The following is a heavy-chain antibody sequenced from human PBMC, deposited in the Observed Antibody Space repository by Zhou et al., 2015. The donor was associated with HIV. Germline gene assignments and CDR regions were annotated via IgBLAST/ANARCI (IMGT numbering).Heavy chain of an antibody. V-gene: IGHV1-69*04. CDR1: GDTFLHHP. CDR3: ATRSTLRTRSHYYYFGLDV. J-gene: IGHJ6*02. Sequence: QVQLVQSGAEVKTPGSSVKVSCKASGDTFLHHPISWVRQAPGRGLEWMGKILAMTGTTHQAQRFQGRVTITADKSTRTVYMEVSSLRSDDTAVYSCATRSTLRTRSHYYYFGLDVWGQGTTVIVSS. CDR2: ILAMTGTT. D-gene: IGHD3-10*01.